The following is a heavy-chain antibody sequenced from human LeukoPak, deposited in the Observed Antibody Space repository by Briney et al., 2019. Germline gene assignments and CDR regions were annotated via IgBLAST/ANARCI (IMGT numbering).Heavy chain of an antibody. CDR3: ASAASWIQLPDY. D-gene: IGHD5-18*01. CDR1: GGSISTSNYY. J-gene: IGHJ4*02. V-gene: IGHV4-39*07. Sequence: PSETLSLTCTVSGGSISTSNYYWGRIRQPPGKGLEWIGNIFYSGSTYYSPSVKSRVTISLDTSRNQFSLKLNSVTAADTAVYYCASAASWIQLPDYWGQGTLVTVSS. CDR2: IFYSGST.